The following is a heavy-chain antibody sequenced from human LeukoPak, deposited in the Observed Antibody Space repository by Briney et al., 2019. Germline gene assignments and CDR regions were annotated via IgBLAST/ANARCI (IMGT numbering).Heavy chain of an antibody. CDR3: ARALILTGYYRE. Sequence: GASVKVSCKASGYTFTSCYMHWVRQAPGQGLEWMGIINPSGGSTSYAQKFQGRVTMTRDMSTSTVYMELSSLRSEDTAVYYCARALILTGYYREWGQGTLVTVSS. CDR2: INPSGGST. D-gene: IGHD3-9*01. J-gene: IGHJ4*02. V-gene: IGHV1-46*01. CDR1: GYTFTSCY.